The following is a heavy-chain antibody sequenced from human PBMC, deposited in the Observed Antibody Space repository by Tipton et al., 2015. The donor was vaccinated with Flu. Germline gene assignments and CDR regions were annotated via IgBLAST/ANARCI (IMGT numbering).Heavy chain of an antibody. D-gene: IGHD4-17*01. J-gene: IGHJ4*02. V-gene: IGHV3-9*01. CDR3: AKAIDYGPSYYFDY. CDR2: ISWNSVNI. CDR1: GFTFDNYG. Sequence: SLRLSCAASGFTFDNYGMHWVRQPPGKGLEWVSGISWNSVNIDYVDSVRGRFTISRDNAKNSLYLQMNSLRVEDTALYYCAKAIDYGPSYYFDYWGQGTLVTVSS.